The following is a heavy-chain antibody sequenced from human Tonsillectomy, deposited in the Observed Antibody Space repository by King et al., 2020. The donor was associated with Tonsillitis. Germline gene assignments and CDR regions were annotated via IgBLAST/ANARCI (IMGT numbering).Heavy chain of an antibody. CDR3: ARDRSRAHSSGYYTFY. V-gene: IGHV1-69*04. Sequence: QLVQSGAEVKKPGSSVKVSCKASGGTFSSYAISWVRQAPGQGLEWMGRIIPILGIANYAQKFQGRVTITADKSTSTAYMELSSLRSEDTAVYYCARDRSRAHSSGYYTFYWGEGTLVTVSS. D-gene: IGHD3-22*01. CDR1: GGTFSSYA. CDR2: IIPILGIA. J-gene: IGHJ4*02.